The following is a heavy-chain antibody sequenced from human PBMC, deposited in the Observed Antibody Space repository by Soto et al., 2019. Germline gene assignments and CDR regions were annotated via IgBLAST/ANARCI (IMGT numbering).Heavy chain of an antibody. CDR1: GFTFSSYS. V-gene: IGHV3-21*01. Sequence: ESGGGLVKPGGSLRLSCAASGFTFSSYSMNWVRQAPGKGLEWVSSISSSSSYIYYADSVKGRFTISRDNAKNSLYLQMNSLRAEDTAVYYCARVSGSYSYYFDYWGQGTLVTVSS. CDR2: ISSSSSYI. J-gene: IGHJ4*02. CDR3: ARVSGSYSYYFDY. D-gene: IGHD1-26*01.